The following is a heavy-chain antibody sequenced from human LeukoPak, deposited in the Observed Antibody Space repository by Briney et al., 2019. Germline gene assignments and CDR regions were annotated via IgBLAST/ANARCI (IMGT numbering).Heavy chain of an antibody. CDR3: ARHKDYYYSYMDV. J-gene: IGHJ6*03. CDR2: IYYSGST. CDR1: GDSISTSSYY. V-gene: IGHV4-39*01. Sequence: ASETLSLTCSVSGDSISTSSYYWGWIRQPPGKGLEWIGTIYYSGSTYYNPSLTSRVTISVDTSKNQFSLKLSSVTAADTAVYYCARHKDYYYSYMDVWGKGTTVTISS.